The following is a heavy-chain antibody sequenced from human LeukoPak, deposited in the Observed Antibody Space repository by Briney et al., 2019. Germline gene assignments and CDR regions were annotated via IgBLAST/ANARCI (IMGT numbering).Heavy chain of an antibody. CDR2: IGTAGDT. D-gene: IGHD5-12*01. Sequence: GGSLRLSCAASGFTFSSYDMHWVRQATGKGLEWVSAIGTAGDTYYPGSVKGRFTISRENANNSLYLQMNSLRAGDTAVYYCARAREGYAAMDVWGQGTTVTVSS. CDR1: GFTFSSYD. J-gene: IGHJ6*02. CDR3: ARAREGYAAMDV. V-gene: IGHV3-13*01.